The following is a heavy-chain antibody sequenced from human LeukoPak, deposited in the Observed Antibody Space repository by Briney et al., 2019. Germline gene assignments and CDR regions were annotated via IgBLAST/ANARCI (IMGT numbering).Heavy chain of an antibody. Sequence: GGSLRLSCAASGFTFSSYSMNWVRQAPGKGLEWVSSISGSSTYIYYADSVKGRFTISRYNAKNSLYLQMNSLRAEDTAVYYCAGAPSYCSGGSCYKWAFDIWGQGTMVTVSS. CDR3: AGAPSYCSGGSCYKWAFDI. D-gene: IGHD2-15*01. V-gene: IGHV3-21*01. J-gene: IGHJ3*02. CDR1: GFTFSSYS. CDR2: ISGSSTYI.